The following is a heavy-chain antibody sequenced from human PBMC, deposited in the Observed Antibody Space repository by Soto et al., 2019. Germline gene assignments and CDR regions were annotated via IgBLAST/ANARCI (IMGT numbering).Heavy chain of an antibody. CDR2: ISSGGNT. V-gene: IGHV3-66*01. J-gene: IGHJ4*02. CDR1: GLTVSNVY. Sequence: EVQLVESGGGLVQPGGSLRLSCAASGLTVSNVYMTWVRQAPGKGLEWVSVISSGGNTYYADSVKDRFTISRDNSKNTLYLEMNSLRAGDTAVYYCARDTLGGAYDFCHGGQGTLVTVSS. D-gene: IGHD3-3*01. CDR3: ARDTLGGAYDFCH.